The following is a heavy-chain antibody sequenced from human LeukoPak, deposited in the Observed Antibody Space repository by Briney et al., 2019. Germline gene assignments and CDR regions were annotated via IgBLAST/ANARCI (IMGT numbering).Heavy chain of an antibody. Sequence: PGGSLRLSCAASGFTFSSYWMHWVRQAPGKGLLWVSRINEDETTITYADSVKGRFTISRDNAKSTLFLQMSSLRAEDTAVYYCVRGLNGAGDYWGQGTLVTVSS. V-gene: IGHV3-74*01. D-gene: IGHD3-10*01. CDR3: VRGLNGAGDY. CDR1: GFTFSSYW. CDR2: INEDETTI. J-gene: IGHJ4*02.